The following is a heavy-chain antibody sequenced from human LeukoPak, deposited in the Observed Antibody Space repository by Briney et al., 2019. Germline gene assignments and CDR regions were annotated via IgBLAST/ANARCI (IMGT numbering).Heavy chain of an antibody. D-gene: IGHD3-10*01. CDR2: ISWNSGSI. Sequence: GGSLRLSCAASGFTFSSYAMHWVRQAPGKGLEWVSGISWNSGSIGYADSVKGRFTISRDNAKNSLYLQMNSLRAEDTALYYCAKGPNYYGSGSYADYWGQGTLVTVSS. CDR3: AKGPNYYGSGSYADY. V-gene: IGHV3-9*01. J-gene: IGHJ4*02. CDR1: GFTFSSYA.